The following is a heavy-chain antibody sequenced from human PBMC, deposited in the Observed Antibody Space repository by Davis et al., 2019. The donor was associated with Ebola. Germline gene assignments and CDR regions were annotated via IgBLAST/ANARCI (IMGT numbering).Heavy chain of an antibody. CDR3: ARDSAVVFFDY. CDR2: TSCCNGRT. Sequence: PGGSLRLSCVASGFTFSRYTINWVRQAPGKGLEWVSYTSCCNGRTYYADSVKGRFTSSRDGATNSVHLQMDSLRADDTAVYYCARDSAVVFFDYWSQGTLVTVSS. CDR1: GFTFSRYT. D-gene: IGHD5-18*01. J-gene: IGHJ4*02. V-gene: IGHV3-21*04.